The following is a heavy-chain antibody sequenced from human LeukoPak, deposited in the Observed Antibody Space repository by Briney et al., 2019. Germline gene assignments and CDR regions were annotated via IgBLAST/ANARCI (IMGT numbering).Heavy chain of an antibody. D-gene: IGHD3-22*01. V-gene: IGHV3-23*01. Sequence: GGSLRLSCVVSGITLSNYGMSWVRQAPGKGLEWVSAISGSGGSTYYADSVKGRFTISRDNSKNTLYLQMNSLRAEDTAVYYCAKVPDSSGYYLGYWGQGTLVTVSS. CDR3: AKVPDSSGYYLGY. CDR1: GITLSNYG. CDR2: ISGSGGST. J-gene: IGHJ4*02.